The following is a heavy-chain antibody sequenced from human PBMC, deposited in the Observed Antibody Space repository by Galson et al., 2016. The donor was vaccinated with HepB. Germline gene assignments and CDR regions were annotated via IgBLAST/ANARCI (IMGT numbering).Heavy chain of an antibody. D-gene: IGHD6-19*01. CDR1: GYTLTSYY. Sequence: SVKLSCKASGYTLTSYYIHWVRQAPGKGLEWVGILNPSGGSTYYAQNFQARVTITRDTSTSTVYMELSSLRSEDTAVYYCARAGTYYFDYWGQGTLVTVSS. CDR2: LNPSGGST. CDR3: ARAGTYYFDY. V-gene: IGHV1-46*01. J-gene: IGHJ4*02.